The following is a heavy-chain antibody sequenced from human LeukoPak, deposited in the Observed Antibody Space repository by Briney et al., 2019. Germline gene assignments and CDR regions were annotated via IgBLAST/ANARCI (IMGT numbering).Heavy chain of an antibody. Sequence: PGGSLTLSCAASGFTFSSYGMHWVRQAPGKGLEWVAVISYDGSNKYYADSVKGRFTISRDNSKNTLYLQMNSRRAEGTAVYYCAKDGRGYCGADSWGQGTLVTVSS. CDR2: ISYDGSNK. J-gene: IGHJ5*01. CDR1: GFTFSSYG. D-gene: IGHD2-15*01. V-gene: IGHV3-30*18. CDR3: AKDGRGYCGADS.